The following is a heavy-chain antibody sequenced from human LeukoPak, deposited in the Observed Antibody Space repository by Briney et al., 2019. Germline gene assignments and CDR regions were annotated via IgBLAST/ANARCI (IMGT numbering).Heavy chain of an antibody. J-gene: IGHJ3*02. D-gene: IGHD3-22*01. CDR3: ARNLTMIPAKGAFDI. CDR2: IYNSGSI. V-gene: IGHV4-39*07. CDR1: GGSISSSTYY. Sequence: PSETLSLTCTVSGGSISSSTYYWGWIRQPPGKGLEWIASIYNSGSISYNPSLKSRVTISLDTSQKQFSLKLYSVTAADTAVYYCARNLTMIPAKGAFDIWGQGIMVTVSS.